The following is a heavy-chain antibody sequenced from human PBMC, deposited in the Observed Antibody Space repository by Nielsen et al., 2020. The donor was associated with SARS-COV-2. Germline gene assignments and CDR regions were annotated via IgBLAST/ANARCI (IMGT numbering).Heavy chain of an antibody. CDR2: ISYDGSNK. V-gene: IGHV3-30*03. D-gene: IGHD6-13*01. Sequence: GESLKISCAASGFTFSSYGMHWVRQAPGKGLEWVAVISYDGSNKYYADSVKGRFTISRDNSKNTLYLQMNSLRAEDTAVYYCAREYSAAAGGYYNYYGMDVWGQGTTVTVSS. J-gene: IGHJ6*02. CDR1: GFTFSSYG. CDR3: AREYSAAAGGYYNYYGMDV.